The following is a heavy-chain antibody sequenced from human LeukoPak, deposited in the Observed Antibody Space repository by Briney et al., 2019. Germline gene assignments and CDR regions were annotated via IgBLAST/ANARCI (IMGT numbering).Heavy chain of an antibody. J-gene: IGHJ4*02. CDR3: ATVRYCSSTSCYYYFDY. CDR2: FDPEDGET. D-gene: IGHD2-2*01. Sequence: ASVKVSCKVSGYTLTELSMHWVRQAPGKGLEWMGGFDPEDGETIYAQKFQGRVSMTEDTSTDTAYMELSSLRSEDTAVYYCATVRYCSSTSCYYYFDYWGQGTLVTVSS. CDR1: GYTLTELS. V-gene: IGHV1-24*01.